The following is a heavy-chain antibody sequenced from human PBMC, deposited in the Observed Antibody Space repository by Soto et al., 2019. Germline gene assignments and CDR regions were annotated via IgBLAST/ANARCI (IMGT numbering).Heavy chain of an antibody. CDR2: ISGSGAGT. CDR3: ARGAQPHSTIVVVTAILSY. D-gene: IGHD2-21*02. J-gene: IGHJ4*02. Sequence: EVQLLESGGGLVQPGGSLRLSCAASGFTFSSYAMSWVRQAPGKGLEWVSSISGSGAGTFYADSVRGRFTISRDNAKNSLYLQMNSLRAEDTAVYYCARGAQPHSTIVVVTAILSYWGQGTLVTVSS. CDR1: GFTFSSYA. V-gene: IGHV3-23*01.